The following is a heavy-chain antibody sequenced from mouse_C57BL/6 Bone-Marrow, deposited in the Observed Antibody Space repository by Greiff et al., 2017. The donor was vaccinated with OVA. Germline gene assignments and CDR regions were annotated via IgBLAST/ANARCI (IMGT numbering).Heavy chain of an antibody. CDR3: ARDAGDWYYDG. V-gene: IGHV7-1*01. Sequence: EVQLVESGGGLVQSGRSLRLSCATSGFTFSDFYMEWVRQAPGKGLEWIAASRNKANDYTTEYSASVKGRFIVSRDTSQSILYLPMNALRAADTAIDCCARDAGDWYYDGWGTGTTVTVAS. CDR1: GFTFSDFY. J-gene: IGHJ1*03. CDR2: SRNKANDYTT.